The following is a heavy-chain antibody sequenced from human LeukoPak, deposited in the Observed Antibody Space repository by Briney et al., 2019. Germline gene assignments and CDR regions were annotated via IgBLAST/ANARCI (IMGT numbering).Heavy chain of an antibody. D-gene: IGHD2-15*01. V-gene: IGHV1-18*01. Sequence: ASVKVSCKASGYTFTTYGISWVRQAPGQGLEWMGWVSGNNGNTNYAQKLQGRVTMTTDTSTNTAYMELRSLRSDDTAVYYCARGSVFRGQRLKVVAATNYYYYGMDVWGKGTTVTVSS. J-gene: IGHJ6*04. CDR3: ARGSVFRGQRLKVVAATNYYYYGMDV. CDR1: GYTFTTYG. CDR2: VSGNNGNT.